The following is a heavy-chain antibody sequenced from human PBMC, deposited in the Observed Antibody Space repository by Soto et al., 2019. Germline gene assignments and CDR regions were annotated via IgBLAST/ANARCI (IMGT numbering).Heavy chain of an antibody. V-gene: IGHV1-3*01. CDR3: ARGDWWLFDY. CDR2: INAGNGNT. J-gene: IGHJ4*02. D-gene: IGHD2-8*02. CDR1: GYTFTSYA. Sequence: ASVTVSCTASGYTFTSYAIHWVRQAPGQRLEWMGWINAGNGNTKYSQKFQGRVTITRDTSASTAYMELSSLKSEDTAVYYCARGDWWLFDYWGQGTLVTVS.